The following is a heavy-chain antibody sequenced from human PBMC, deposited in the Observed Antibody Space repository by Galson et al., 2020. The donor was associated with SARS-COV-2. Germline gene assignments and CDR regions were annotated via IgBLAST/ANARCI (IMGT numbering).Heavy chain of an antibody. CDR2: IYSRGSI. Sequence: ASETLSLTCTVSGGSITNYYWTWIRQPPGKGLEWIGYIYSRGSINYNPSLKSRVTISADTSKNHFSLRLSSVTAADTAVYYCARGSGYSSSDLGYWGQGILVTVSS. CDR1: GGSITNYY. D-gene: IGHD6-13*01. CDR3: ARGSGYSSSDLGY. V-gene: IGHV4-59*08. J-gene: IGHJ4*02.